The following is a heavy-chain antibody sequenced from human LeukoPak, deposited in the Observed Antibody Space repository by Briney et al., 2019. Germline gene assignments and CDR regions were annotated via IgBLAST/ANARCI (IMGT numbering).Heavy chain of an antibody. V-gene: IGHV1-18*01. Sequence: ASVKVSCKASGYTFTSYGISWVRQAPGQGLEWMGWISAYNGNTNYAQKLQGRVTMTTDTSTSTAYMELRSLRSDDTAVYYCARDGPNYYDSSCYGYWGQGTLVTVSS. CDR3: ARDGPNYYDSSCYGY. D-gene: IGHD3-22*01. J-gene: IGHJ4*02. CDR1: GYTFTSYG. CDR2: ISAYNGNT.